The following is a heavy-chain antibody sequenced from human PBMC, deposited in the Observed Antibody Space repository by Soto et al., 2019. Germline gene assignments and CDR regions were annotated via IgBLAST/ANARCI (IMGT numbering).Heavy chain of an antibody. CDR2: ISSNGGTT. CDR1: GFTFSSYA. J-gene: IGHJ4*02. CDR3: ARASSSGWYLLEY. V-gene: IGHV3-64*02. Sequence: EVQLVESGEGLVQPGGSTRLSCAASGFTFSSYAMHWVGQAPGKGLEYVSAISSNGGTTYYADSVKGRFTISRDNSKNTMYLQMGSLRPEDMAVYYCARASSSGWYLLEYWGQGTLVTVSS. D-gene: IGHD6-19*01.